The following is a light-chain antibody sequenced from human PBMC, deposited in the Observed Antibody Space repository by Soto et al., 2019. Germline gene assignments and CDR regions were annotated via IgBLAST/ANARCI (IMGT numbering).Light chain of an antibody. J-gene: IGLJ3*02. CDR2: QDN. V-gene: IGLV3-1*01. Sequence: SYELTQPPSVSVSPGQTASITCSGDKLWDKYVCWYQQKPGQSPVLIIYQDNKRPSGIPERFSGSNSGSTATLTISGTQSTDEADYYCQAADSRIVVFGGGTKLTVL. CDR1: KLWDKY. CDR3: QAADSRIVV.